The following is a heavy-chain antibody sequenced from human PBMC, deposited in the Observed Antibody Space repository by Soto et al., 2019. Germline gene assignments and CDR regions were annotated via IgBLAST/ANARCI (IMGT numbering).Heavy chain of an antibody. D-gene: IGHD1-26*01. CDR2: ISAYKGDT. CDR3: ARDVVGAFDY. CDR1: GYTFSSYG. Sequence: GASVKVSCKTSGYTFSSYGISWVRQAPGQGLEWMGWISAYKGDTNYAQKLQGRVTMTTDTSTSTVYMELRSLRSDDTAMYYCARDVVGAFDYWGQGTLVTVSS. J-gene: IGHJ4*02. V-gene: IGHV1-18*01.